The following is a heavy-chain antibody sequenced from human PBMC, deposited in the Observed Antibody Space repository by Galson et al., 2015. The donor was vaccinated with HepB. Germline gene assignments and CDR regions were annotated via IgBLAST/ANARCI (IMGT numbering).Heavy chain of an antibody. CDR2: ISYDGSNK. Sequence: SLRLSCAASGFTFSSYAMHWVRQAPGKGLEWVAVISYDGSNKYYADSVKGRFTISRDNSKNTLYLQMNSLRAEDTAVYYCARGTAMAKYYYYGMDVWGQGTTVTVSS. CDR1: GFTFSSYA. D-gene: IGHD5-18*01. J-gene: IGHJ6*02. CDR3: ARGTAMAKYYYYGMDV. V-gene: IGHV3-30-3*01.